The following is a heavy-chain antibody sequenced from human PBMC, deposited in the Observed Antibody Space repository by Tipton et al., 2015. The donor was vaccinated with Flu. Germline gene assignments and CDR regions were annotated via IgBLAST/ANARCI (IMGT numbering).Heavy chain of an antibody. J-gene: IGHJ5*02. Sequence: VQLVQSGGGLIQPGGSLRLSCAASGFSVSNNYLSWVRQAPGKGLEWVANINQDGSEKHYVESVKGRFTISRDNAKNSLYLQMNSLRAEDTAMYYCARDESTVKWGPWGQGTLVTVSS. D-gene: IGHD4-11*01. CDR2: INQDGSEK. CDR3: ARDESTVKWGP. CDR1: GFSVSNNY. V-gene: IGHV3-7*01.